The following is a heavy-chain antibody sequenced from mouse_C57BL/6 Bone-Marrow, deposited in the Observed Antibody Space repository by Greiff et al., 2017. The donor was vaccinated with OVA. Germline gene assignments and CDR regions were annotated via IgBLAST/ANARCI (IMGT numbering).Heavy chain of an antibody. V-gene: IGHV1-5*01. CDR3: TRNPYYYGSRGYAMDY. D-gene: IGHD1-1*01. CDR1: GYTFTSYW. J-gene: IGHJ4*01. Sequence: EVQLQESGTVLARPGASVKMSCKTSGYTFTSYWMHWVKQRPGQGLEWIGAIYPGNSDTSYNQKFKGKAKLTAVTSASTAYMELSSLTNEDSAVYYCTRNPYYYGSRGYAMDYWGQGTSVTVSS. CDR2: IYPGNSDT.